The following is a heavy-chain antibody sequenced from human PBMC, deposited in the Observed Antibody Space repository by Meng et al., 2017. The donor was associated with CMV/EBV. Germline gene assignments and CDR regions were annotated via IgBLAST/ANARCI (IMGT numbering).Heavy chain of an antibody. Sequence: SESTLRKYWMHWVRQAPGEGLVWVSRINSDGDITTCADSVEGRFTISRDNAKNTLYLQMNSLRAEDTAVYYCVREDSYSSWDWFDPWGQGTLVTVSS. D-gene: IGHD3-16*02. V-gene: IGHV3-74*01. J-gene: IGHJ5*02. CDR3: VREDSYSSWDWFDP. CDR2: INSDGDIT. CDR1: ESTLRKYW.